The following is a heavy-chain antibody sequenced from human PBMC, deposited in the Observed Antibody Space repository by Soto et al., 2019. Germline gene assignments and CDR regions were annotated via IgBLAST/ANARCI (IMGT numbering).Heavy chain of an antibody. Sequence: SETLSLTCTVSGGSISSGGYYWSWIRQHPGEGLEWIGYIYYSGSTYYNPSLKSRVTISVDTSKNQFSLKLSSVTAEDTAVYYCAKDPHIAAAGHYGMDVWGQGTTVTVSS. V-gene: IGHV4-31*03. D-gene: IGHD6-13*01. CDR3: AKDPHIAAAGHYGMDV. J-gene: IGHJ6*02. CDR2: IYYSGST. CDR1: GGSISSGGYY.